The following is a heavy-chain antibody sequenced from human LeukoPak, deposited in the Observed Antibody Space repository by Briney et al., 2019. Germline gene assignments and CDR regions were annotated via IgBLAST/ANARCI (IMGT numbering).Heavy chain of an antibody. CDR1: GVSFSGYY. J-gene: IGHJ6*04. CDR2: INHSGST. Sequence: PSETLSLTCAVYGVSFSGYYWSWIRQPPGKGLEWIGEINHSGSTNYNPSLKSRVTISVDTSKNQFSLKLSSVTAADTAVYYCARLVVVPAAMYYYYYGMDGWGKGTTVTVSS. V-gene: IGHV4-34*01. D-gene: IGHD2-2*01. CDR3: ARLVVVPAAMYYYYYGMDG.